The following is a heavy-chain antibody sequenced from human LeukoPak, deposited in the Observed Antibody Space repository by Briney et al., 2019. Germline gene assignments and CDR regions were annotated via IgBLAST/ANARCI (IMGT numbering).Heavy chain of an antibody. D-gene: IGHD3-22*01. V-gene: IGHV3-30-3*01. CDR3: ARDTHYYDSSGYYPHFDY. Sequence: GGSLRLSCAASGFTFSSYAMHWVRQAPGKGLEWVAVISYDGSNKYYADSVKGRFIISRDNSKNTLYLQMNSLRAEDTAVYYCARDTHYYDSSGYYPHFDYWGQGTLVTVSS. J-gene: IGHJ4*02. CDR1: GFTFSSYA. CDR2: ISYDGSNK.